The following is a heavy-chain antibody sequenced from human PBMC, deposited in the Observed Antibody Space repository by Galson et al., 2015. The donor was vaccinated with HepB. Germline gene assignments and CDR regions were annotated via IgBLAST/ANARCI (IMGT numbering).Heavy chain of an antibody. CDR3: AKDFSYDSGGYSFSDVLDI. D-gene: IGHD3-22*01. CDR2: LSWNSGSI. V-gene: IGHV3-9*01. J-gene: IGHJ3*02. Sequence: SLRLSCAASGFTFNDYAMHWVRQAPGRGLEWVSGLSWNSGSIGYADSVKGRFTISRDNAKKSLYLQMNSLRTEDTALYYCAKDFSYDSGGYSFSDVLDIWAQGT. CDR1: GFTFNDYA.